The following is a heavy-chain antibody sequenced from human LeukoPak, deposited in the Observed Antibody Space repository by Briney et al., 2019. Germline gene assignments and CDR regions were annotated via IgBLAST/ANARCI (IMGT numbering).Heavy chain of an antibody. J-gene: IGHJ4*02. V-gene: IGHV4-30-2*01. CDR2: GST. CDR3: ARSDIVVVPAAPRVYFDY. D-gene: IGHD2-2*01. Sequence: GSTYYNPSLKSRVTISVDRSKNQFSLKLSSVTAADTAVYYCARSDIVVVPAAPRVYFDYWGQGTLVTVSS.